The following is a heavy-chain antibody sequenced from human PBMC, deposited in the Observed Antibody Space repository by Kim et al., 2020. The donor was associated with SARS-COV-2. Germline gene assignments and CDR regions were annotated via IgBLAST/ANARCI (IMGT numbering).Heavy chain of an antibody. D-gene: IGHD7-27*01. J-gene: IGHJ4*02. Sequence: SQTLSLTCAISGDSVSTNSSGWHWIRQSPSRGLEWLGRTYYRSTWYKDYAVSVKSRITINPDTSKNHFSLQLNSVTPEDTALYYCARSHNWGYDYWGQGTLVTVSP. CDR3: ARSHNWGYDY. CDR2: TYYRSTWYK. CDR1: GDSVSTNSSG. V-gene: IGHV6-1*01.